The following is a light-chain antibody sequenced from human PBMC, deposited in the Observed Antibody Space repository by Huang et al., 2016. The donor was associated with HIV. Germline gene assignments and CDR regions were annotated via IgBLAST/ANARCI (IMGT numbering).Light chain of an antibody. V-gene: IGKV1-27*01. Sequence: DIQMTQSPSSLSASVGDRVTITCRASQGIDNYLACDQQKAGKVPKLLIYAASALQSGAPFRFTGSGSGTNFTLTISNLQAEDVATYYCQKYNSAPITFGQGTRLEIK. CDR2: AAS. CDR3: QKYNSAPIT. J-gene: IGKJ5*01. CDR1: QGIDNY.